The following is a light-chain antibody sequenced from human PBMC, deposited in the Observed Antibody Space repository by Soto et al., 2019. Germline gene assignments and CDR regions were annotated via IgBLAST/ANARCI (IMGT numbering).Light chain of an antibody. CDR2: DVS. Sequence: QSALTQPRSVSGSPGQSVTISCTGTSSDVGGSKYVSWYQQHPGKAPKLMIYDVSKRPSGVPDRFSGPKSGNTASLTISGLQAEDEADYYCCSYAGSYTVMFDGGTKVTVL. CDR3: CSYAGSYTVM. V-gene: IGLV2-11*01. J-gene: IGLJ3*02. CDR1: SSDVGGSKY.